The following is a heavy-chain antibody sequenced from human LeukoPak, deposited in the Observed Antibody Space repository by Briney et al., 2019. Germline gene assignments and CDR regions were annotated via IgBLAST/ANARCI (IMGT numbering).Heavy chain of an antibody. J-gene: IGHJ3*02. CDR3: ARDYGDYSNQDAFDI. V-gene: IGHV4-59*01. D-gene: IGHD4-17*01. CDR1: GGSISSYY. Sequence: SETLSLTCTVSGGSISSYYWSWIRQPPGKGLEWIGYIYYSGSTNYNPSLKSRVTISVDTSKNRFSLKLSSVTAADTAVYYCARDYGDYSNQDAFDIWGQGTMVTVSS. CDR2: IYYSGST.